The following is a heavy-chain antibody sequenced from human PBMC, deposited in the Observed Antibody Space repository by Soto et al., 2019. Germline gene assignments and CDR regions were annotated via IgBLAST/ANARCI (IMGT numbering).Heavy chain of an antibody. CDR2: IDWDDDK. D-gene: IGHD3-22*01. CDR3: ARISGYQNGYYYGMDV. V-gene: IGHV2-70*01. CDR1: GFSLSTSVMC. J-gene: IGHJ6*02. Sequence: GPTLGNATQTLTLTCTFSGFSLSTSVMCVSWIRQPPGKALEWLALIDWDDDKYYSTSLKTRLTISKDTSKNQVVLTMTNMDPVDTATYYCARISGYQNGYYYGMDVWGQGTTVTVSS.